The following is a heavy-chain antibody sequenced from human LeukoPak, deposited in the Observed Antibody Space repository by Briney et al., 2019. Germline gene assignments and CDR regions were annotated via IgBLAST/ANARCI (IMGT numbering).Heavy chain of an antibody. J-gene: IGHJ5*02. Sequence: GASVKVSCKASGYTFTKNAMNWVRQAPGQGLEWMGWVSTYNGDTKYAQNFQDRVTMTRDTSTTTVYMELRGLRSDDTAVYYCARDPSKAYSGGWYVWFDPWGQGTLVTVSS. CDR3: ARDPSKAYSGGWYVWFDP. CDR1: GYTFTKNA. D-gene: IGHD6-19*01. CDR2: VSTYNGDT. V-gene: IGHV1-18*01.